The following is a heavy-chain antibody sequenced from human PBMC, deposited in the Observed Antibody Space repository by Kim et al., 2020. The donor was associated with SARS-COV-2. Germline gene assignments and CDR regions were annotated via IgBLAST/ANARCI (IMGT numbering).Heavy chain of an antibody. Sequence: ASVKVSCKASGYTFTSYDINWVRQATGQGLEWMGWMNPNSGNTGYAQKFQGRVTMTRNTSISTAYMELSSLRSEDTAVYYCARGRMITFGGVIAYWGQGTLVTVSS. CDR2: MNPNSGNT. V-gene: IGHV1-8*01. D-gene: IGHD3-16*02. CDR3: ARGRMITFGGVIAY. CDR1: GYTFTSYD. J-gene: IGHJ4*02.